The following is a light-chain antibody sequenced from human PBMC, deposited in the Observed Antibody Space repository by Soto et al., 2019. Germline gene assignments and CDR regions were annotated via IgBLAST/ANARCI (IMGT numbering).Light chain of an antibody. Sequence: IVLTQSPGTLSLSPGERATLSCRASQSVSSSYLAWYQQTPGQAPRLLIYGASSRATGIPDRLSGSRSGTDFTLTTSRLEPEDFAVYYCQEYGSSPRFTFGPGTKVDIK. CDR1: QSVSSSY. V-gene: IGKV3-20*01. CDR2: GAS. CDR3: QEYGSSPRFT. J-gene: IGKJ3*01.